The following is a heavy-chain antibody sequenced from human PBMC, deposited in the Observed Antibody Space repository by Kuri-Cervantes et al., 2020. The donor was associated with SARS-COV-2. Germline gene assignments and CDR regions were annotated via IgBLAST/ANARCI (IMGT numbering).Heavy chain of an antibody. V-gene: IGHV3-23*01. J-gene: IGHJ4*02. Sequence: GGSLRLSCAAYGLTFSSYAMSWVSQAPGKGLEWVSAISGSGGSTYYADSVKGRFTISRDNSKNTLYLQMNSLRAEDTAVYYCAKAGAARPKYFDYWGQGTLVTVSS. D-gene: IGHD6-6*01. CDR3: AKAGAARPKYFDY. CDR1: GLTFSSYA. CDR2: ISGSGGST.